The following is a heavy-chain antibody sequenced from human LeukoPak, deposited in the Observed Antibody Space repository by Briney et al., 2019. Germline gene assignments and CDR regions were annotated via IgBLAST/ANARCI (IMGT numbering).Heavy chain of an antibody. CDR2: INHSGST. Sequence: SEPLSLTCAVYGGSFSGYYWSWIRQPPGKGLEWIGEINHSGSTNYNPSLKSRVTISVDTSKNQFSLKLSSVTAADTAVYYCARVNYGYYYGMDVWGQGTTVTVSS. CDR3: ARVNYGYYYGMDV. D-gene: IGHD4-17*01. CDR1: GGSFSGYY. V-gene: IGHV4-34*01. J-gene: IGHJ6*02.